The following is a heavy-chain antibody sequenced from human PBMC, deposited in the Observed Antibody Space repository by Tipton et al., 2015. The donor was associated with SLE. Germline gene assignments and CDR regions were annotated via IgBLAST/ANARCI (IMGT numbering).Heavy chain of an antibody. CDR1: GVSISSGNYY. V-gene: IGHV4-61*02. J-gene: IGHJ4*02. D-gene: IGHD6-6*01. Sequence: TLSLTCTVSGVSISSGNYYWSWIRQPAGKGLEWIGRIYTSGSTKYNPSLKSRVTISSDTSKNKFSLKMTSVTAADTAVYYCARGLIASRPPYFDSWGQGTLVIVSS. CDR2: IYTSGST. CDR3: ARGLIASRPPYFDS.